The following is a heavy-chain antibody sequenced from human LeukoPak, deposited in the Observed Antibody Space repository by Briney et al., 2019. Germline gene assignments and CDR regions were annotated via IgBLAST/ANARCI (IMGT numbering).Heavy chain of an antibody. CDR2: IYSCGST. D-gene: IGHD3-3*01. J-gene: IGHJ4*02. CDR1: GFTVSSNY. V-gene: IGHV3-66*03. Sequence: PGGSLRLSCAASGFTVSSNYMSWVRQAPGKGLEWVSVIYSCGSTYYADSVKGRFTISRDNSKNTLYLQMNSLRAEDTAVYYCAREYYDFWSGYSETLAFDYWGQGTLVTVSS. CDR3: AREYYDFWSGYSETLAFDY.